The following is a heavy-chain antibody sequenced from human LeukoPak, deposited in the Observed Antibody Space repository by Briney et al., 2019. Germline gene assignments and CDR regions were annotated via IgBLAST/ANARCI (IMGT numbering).Heavy chain of an antibody. CDR2: IYPGDSDT. J-gene: IGHJ3*02. D-gene: IGHD2-15*01. Sequence: GESLKISCKGSGYSFTSYWIGWVRQMPGKGLEWMGIIYPGDSDTRYSPSFQGQVTISADKSISTAYLQWSSLKASDTAMYYCARASLDDCSGGSCYSGAFDIWGQGTMVTVSS. V-gene: IGHV5-51*01. CDR1: GYSFTSYW. CDR3: ARASLDDCSGGSCYSGAFDI.